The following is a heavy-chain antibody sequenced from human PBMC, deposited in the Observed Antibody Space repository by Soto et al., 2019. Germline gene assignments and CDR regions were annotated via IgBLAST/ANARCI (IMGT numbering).Heavy chain of an antibody. D-gene: IGHD2-8*01. V-gene: IGHV3-9*01. CDR2: ISWNSGSI. CDR3: AKDATCTNGVCYHYFDY. CDR1: GFTFDDYA. Sequence: PGGSLRLSCAASGFTFDDYAMHWVRQAPGKGLELVSGISWNSGSIGYADSVKGRFTISRDNAKNSLYQQMNSLRAEDTAFYYCAKDATCTNGVCYHYFDYWGQGTLVTAPQ. J-gene: IGHJ4*02.